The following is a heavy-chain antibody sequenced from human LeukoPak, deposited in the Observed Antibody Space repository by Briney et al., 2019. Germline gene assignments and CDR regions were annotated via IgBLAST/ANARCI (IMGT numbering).Heavy chain of an antibody. D-gene: IGHD2-2*01. CDR1: GGTFSSYA. Sequence: GVSVKVSCKASGGTFSSYAISWVRQAPGQGLEWMGRIIPIFGIANYAQKFQGRVTITADKSTSAAYMELSSLRSEDTAVYYCASSAGTDSYCSSTSCSYYYYGMDVWGQGTTVTVSS. CDR3: ASSAGTDSYCSSTSCSYYYYGMDV. V-gene: IGHV1-69*04. J-gene: IGHJ6*02. CDR2: IIPIFGIA.